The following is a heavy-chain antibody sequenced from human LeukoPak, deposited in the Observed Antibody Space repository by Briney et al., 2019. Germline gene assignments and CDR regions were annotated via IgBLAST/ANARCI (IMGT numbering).Heavy chain of an antibody. CDR3: ARVVPAANSWFDP. J-gene: IGHJ5*02. CDR2: INPNSGGT. V-gene: IGHV1-2*02. Sequence: ASVKVSCKASGYTLTGYYMHWVRQAPGQGLEWMGWINPNSGGTNYAQKFQGRVTMTRDTSISTAYMELSRLRSDDTAVYYCARVVPAANSWFDPWGQGTLVTVSS. D-gene: IGHD2-2*01. CDR1: GYTLTGYY.